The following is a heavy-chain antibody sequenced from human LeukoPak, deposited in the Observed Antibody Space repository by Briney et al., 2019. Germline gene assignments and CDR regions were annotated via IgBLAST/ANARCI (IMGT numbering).Heavy chain of an antibody. D-gene: IGHD2-15*01. CDR3: ARDPDYCSGGSCYGFDP. V-gene: IGHV6-1*01. CDR2: TYYRSKWYN. CDR1: GDSVSSNSAA. Sequence: SQILSLTCAISGDSVSSNSAAWNWIRQSPSRGLEWLGRTYYRSKWYNDYAVSVKSRITINPDTSKNQFSLQLNSVTPEDTAVYYCARDPDYCSGGSCYGFDPWGQGTLVTVSS. J-gene: IGHJ5*02.